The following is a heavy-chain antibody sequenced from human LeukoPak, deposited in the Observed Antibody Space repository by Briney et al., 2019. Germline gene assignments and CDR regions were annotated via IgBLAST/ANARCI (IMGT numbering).Heavy chain of an antibody. Sequence: PSETLSLTCTVSGGSISSGSYYWSWIRQPAGKGLEWIGRIYTSGSTNYNPSLKSRVTISVDTSKNQFSLKLSSVTAADTAVYYCARDGSSGWYIIDYWGQGTLVTVSS. V-gene: IGHV4-61*02. D-gene: IGHD6-19*01. CDR3: ARDGSSGWYIIDY. J-gene: IGHJ4*02. CDR1: GGSISSGSYY. CDR2: IYTSGST.